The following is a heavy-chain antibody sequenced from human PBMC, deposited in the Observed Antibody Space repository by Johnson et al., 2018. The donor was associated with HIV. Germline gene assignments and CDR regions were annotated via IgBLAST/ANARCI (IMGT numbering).Heavy chain of an antibody. CDR3: ARDNWNYNAFDI. CDR2: ISYDGSNI. CDR1: GFTFSSYA. D-gene: IGHD1-7*01. V-gene: IGHV3-30-3*01. Sequence: QVQLVESGGGVVQPGRSLRLSCAASGFTFSSYAMHWVRQAPGKGLEWVAVISYDGSNIYYADSVKGRFTISRDNSKNTLYLQMNSLRAEDTAVYYCARDNWNYNAFDIWGQGTMVTVSS. J-gene: IGHJ3*02.